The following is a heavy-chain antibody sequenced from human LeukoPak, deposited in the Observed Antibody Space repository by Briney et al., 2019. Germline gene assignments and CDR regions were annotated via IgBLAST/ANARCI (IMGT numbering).Heavy chain of an antibody. V-gene: IGHV3-23*01. D-gene: IGHD3-3*01. J-gene: IGHJ4*02. CDR2: ISGSGGST. CDR3: AKGDDFWSGYFDY. Sequence: GGSLRLSCAASGFTFSSYAMSWVRQAPRKGLEWVSAISGSGGSTYYADSVKGRFTISRDNSKNTLYLQMNSLRAEDTAVYYCAKGDDFWSGYFDYWGQGTLVTVSS. CDR1: GFTFSSYA.